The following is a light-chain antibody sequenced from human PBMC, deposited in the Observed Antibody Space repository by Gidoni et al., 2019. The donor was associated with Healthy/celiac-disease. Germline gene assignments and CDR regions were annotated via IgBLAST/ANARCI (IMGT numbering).Light chain of an antibody. CDR1: ALPKQY. Sequence: SYELPQPPSVSVSPGQTARITCSGDALPKQYPYWYQQKPGQAPVLVIYKDSERPSGIPERFSGSSSGTTVTLTISGVQAEDEADYYCQSADSSGTYQVFGGGTKLTVL. CDR3: QSADSSGTYQV. V-gene: IGLV3-25*03. J-gene: IGLJ3*02. CDR2: KDS.